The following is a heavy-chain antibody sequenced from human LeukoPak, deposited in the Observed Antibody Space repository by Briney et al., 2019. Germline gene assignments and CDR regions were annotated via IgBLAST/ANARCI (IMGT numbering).Heavy chain of an antibody. D-gene: IGHD6-13*01. Sequence: SETLSLTCTVSGGSISSYYWSWIRQPPGKGLEWIGYIYYSGSTNYNPSLKSRVTISVDTSKNQFSLKLGSVTAADTAVYYCARRPSWSAYLDYWGQGTLVTVSS. J-gene: IGHJ4*02. V-gene: IGHV4-59*08. CDR1: GGSISSYY. CDR3: ARRPSWSAYLDY. CDR2: IYYSGST.